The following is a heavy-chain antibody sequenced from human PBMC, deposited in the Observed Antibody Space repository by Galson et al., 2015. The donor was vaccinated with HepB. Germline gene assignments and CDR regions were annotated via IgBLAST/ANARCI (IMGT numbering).Heavy chain of an antibody. J-gene: IGHJ4*02. V-gene: IGHV3-23*01. CDR2: ISGSGGST. CDR1: GFTFSSYA. D-gene: IGHD3-22*01. Sequence: SLRLSCAASGFTFSSYAMSWVRQAPGKGLEWVSAISGSGGSTYYADSVKGRFTISRDNSKNTLYLQMNSLRAEDTAVYYCAKDPEYYDSSGYYGNWGQGTLVTVSS. CDR3: AKDPEYYDSSGYYGN.